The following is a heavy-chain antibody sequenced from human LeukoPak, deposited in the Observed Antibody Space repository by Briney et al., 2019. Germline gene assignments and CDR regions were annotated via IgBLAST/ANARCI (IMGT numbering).Heavy chain of an antibody. CDR3: ARSRIVVVTAFDY. J-gene: IGHJ4*02. V-gene: IGHV1-69*04. Sequence: ASVKVSCKASGGTFSSYAISWVRQAPGQGLEWMGRIIPILGIANYAQKFQGRVTITADKSTSTAYMELSSLRSEDTAVYYCARSRIVVVTAFDYWGQGTLVTVSS. CDR1: GGTFSSYA. D-gene: IGHD2-21*02. CDR2: IIPILGIA.